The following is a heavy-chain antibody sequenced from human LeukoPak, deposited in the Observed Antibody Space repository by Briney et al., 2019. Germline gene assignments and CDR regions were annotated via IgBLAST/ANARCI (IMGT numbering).Heavy chain of an antibody. J-gene: IGHJ5*02. CDR3: VRSPACSSGTCYPNWFDP. CDR2: TYPGDSNT. CDR1: GYSFTNNW. Sequence: KGGEPLKISCKGSGYSFTNNWIGWVRPMPGKGLECMGITYPGDSNTRYSPSFQGQVTISADKSISSAYLQWSSLKASDTAMYYCVRSPACSSGTCYPNWFDPWGQGTLVTVSS. D-gene: IGHD2-15*01. V-gene: IGHV5-51*01.